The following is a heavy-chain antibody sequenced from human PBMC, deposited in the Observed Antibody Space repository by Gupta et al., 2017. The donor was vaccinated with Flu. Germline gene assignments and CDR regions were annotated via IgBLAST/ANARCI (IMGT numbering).Heavy chain of an antibody. CDR3: ARGSGSALRQYFQH. CDR1: GGSFGGYY. V-gene: IGHV4-34*01. CDR2: INHSGRT. Sequence: QVQLQQWGAGLLKPSETLSSTCAVYGGSFGGYYWSWIRQPPGEGLECIWEINHSGRTNYNPSLKSRVTISGDTSKNQFSLKLSSVTAADTAVYYCARGSGSALRQYFQHWGQGTLVTVSS. J-gene: IGHJ1*01. D-gene: IGHD1-26*01.